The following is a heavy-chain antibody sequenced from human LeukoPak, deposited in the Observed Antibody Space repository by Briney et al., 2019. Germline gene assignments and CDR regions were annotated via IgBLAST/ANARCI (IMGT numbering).Heavy chain of an antibody. CDR1: GFTFSSYG. CDR3: ARSGGSGWYSDY. CDR2: ISSSSGFI. D-gene: IGHD6-19*01. V-gene: IGHV3-21*01. Sequence: GGSLRLSCAASGFTFSSYGMNWVRQAPGKGLEWVSSISSSSGFIFYADSVEGRFTISRDNAKNSLYLQMNSLRAEDTAVYYCARSGGSGWYSDYWGQGTLVTVSS. J-gene: IGHJ4*02.